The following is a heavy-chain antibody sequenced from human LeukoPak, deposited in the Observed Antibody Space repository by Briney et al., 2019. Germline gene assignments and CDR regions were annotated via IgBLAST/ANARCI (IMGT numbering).Heavy chain of an antibody. CDR3: ARGQPQRYSSGWYVNWFDP. J-gene: IGHJ5*02. Sequence: SETLSLTCTVSGGSISSSYWSWIRQPPGKGLECIGYIYYSGTTKYNPSLKSRVTISVDTSKNQFSLKVNSVTAADTAVYYCARGQPQRYSSGWYVNWFDPWGQGTLVTVSS. CDR2: IYYSGTT. D-gene: IGHD6-19*01. CDR1: GGSISSSY. V-gene: IGHV4-59*01.